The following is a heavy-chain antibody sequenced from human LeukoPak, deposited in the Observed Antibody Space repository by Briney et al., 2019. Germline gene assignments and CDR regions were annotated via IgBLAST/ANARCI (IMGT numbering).Heavy chain of an antibody. D-gene: IGHD2-21*01. CDR3: TSGTCIQLAIPDY. CDR2: IKSKSDGGTT. Sequence: KTGGSLRLSCEASGFAFSFFAMSWVRQAPGKGLEWVGHIKSKSDGGTTGFAAPVKGRFTISRDDSKNTLFLHMNSLKTDDTAVYYCTSGTCIQLAIPDYWGQGTLVTVSS. V-gene: IGHV3-15*01. J-gene: IGHJ4*02. CDR1: GFAFSFFA.